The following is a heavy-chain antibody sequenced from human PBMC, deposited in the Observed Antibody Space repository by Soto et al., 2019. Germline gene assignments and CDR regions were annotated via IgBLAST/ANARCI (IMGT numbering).Heavy chain of an antibody. D-gene: IGHD6-13*01. V-gene: IGHV3-74*01. Sequence: GGSLRLSCAASGFTFSSYWMHWVRQAPGKGLVWVSRINSDGSNKYYADSVKGRFTISRDNSKNTLYLQMNSLRAEDTAVYYCATRIAAAGYFDYWGQGTLVTVSS. CDR1: GFTFSSYW. J-gene: IGHJ4*02. CDR2: INSDGSNK. CDR3: ATRIAAAGYFDY.